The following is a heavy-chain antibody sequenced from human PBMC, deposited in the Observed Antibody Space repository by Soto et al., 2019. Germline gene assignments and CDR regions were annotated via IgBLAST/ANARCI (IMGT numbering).Heavy chain of an antibody. CDR3: ASRDPGTSVDY. CDR2: IYRTGST. CDR1: GGSFTSNNW. Sequence: KTSETLSLTCAVSGGSFTSNNWWTWVRQPPGQGLEWIGEIYRTGSTNYNPSLKSRVTISLDKSEKQISLKVTSLTAADTAVYYCASRDPGTSVDYWGQGTLVTVS. J-gene: IGHJ4*02. V-gene: IGHV4-4*02. D-gene: IGHD1-7*01.